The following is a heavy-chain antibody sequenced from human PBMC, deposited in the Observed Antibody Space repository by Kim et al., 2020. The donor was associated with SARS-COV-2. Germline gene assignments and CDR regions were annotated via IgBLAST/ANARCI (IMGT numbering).Heavy chain of an antibody. V-gene: IGHV3-9*01. D-gene: IGHD3-3*01. CDR1: GFTFGDYA. Sequence: GGSLRLSCAVSGFTFGDYAMHWVRQAPGKGLEWVSGISWNSGSIGYADSVKGRFTISRDNAKNSLYLQMNSLRAEDTTLYYCAKEQIRDSRYYYYMDVWGKGTTVTVPS. J-gene: IGHJ6*03. CDR2: ISWNSGSI. CDR3: AKEQIRDSRYYYYMDV.